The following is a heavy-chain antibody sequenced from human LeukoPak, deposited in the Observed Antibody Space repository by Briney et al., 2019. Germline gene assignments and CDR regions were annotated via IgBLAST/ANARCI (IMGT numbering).Heavy chain of an antibody. D-gene: IGHD3-22*01. CDR1: GTSMNNYW. Sequence: SETLSLTCNVSGTSMNNYWWSWIRQPPGTGLEWIGNIYYTGNTNYNPSLKSRVSISVDTSKSQFSLTLRSVSAADTAVYYCARRPYYYDTSNPAYYYYMDVWGKGTTVTVSS. J-gene: IGHJ6*03. CDR2: IYYTGNT. CDR3: ARRPYYYDTSNPAYYYYMDV. V-gene: IGHV4-59*08.